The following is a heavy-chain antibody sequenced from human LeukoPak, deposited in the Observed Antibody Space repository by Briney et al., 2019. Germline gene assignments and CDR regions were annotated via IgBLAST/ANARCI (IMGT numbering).Heavy chain of an antibody. Sequence: SETLSRTCTVPGGSISSGDHYWSWIRQPPGKGLEWIGYIYYSGSTYYNPSLKSRISISLDTSKNQFSLKLSSVTAAATAVYYCARETYSNSVDYWGQGTLVTVSS. D-gene: IGHD4-11*01. CDR2: IYYSGST. CDR1: GGSISSGDHY. J-gene: IGHJ4*02. CDR3: ARETYSNSVDY. V-gene: IGHV4-30-4*08.